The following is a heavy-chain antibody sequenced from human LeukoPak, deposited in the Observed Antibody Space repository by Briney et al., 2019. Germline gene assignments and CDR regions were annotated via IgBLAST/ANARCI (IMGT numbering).Heavy chain of an antibody. V-gene: IGHV4-59*01. CDR1: GGSISSYY. Sequence: SETLSLTCTVSGGSISSYYWSWIRQPPGKGLEWIGYIYYSGSTNYNPSLKSRVTISVHTSKNQFSLKLSSVTAADTAVYFCARIEFYGGNSVAFDIWGQGTMVTVSS. J-gene: IGHJ3*02. CDR3: ARIEFYGGNSVAFDI. D-gene: IGHD4-23*01. CDR2: IYYSGST.